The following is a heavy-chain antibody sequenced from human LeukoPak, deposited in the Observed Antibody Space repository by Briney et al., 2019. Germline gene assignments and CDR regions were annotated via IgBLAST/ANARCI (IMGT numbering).Heavy chain of an antibody. V-gene: IGHV1-69*13. J-gene: IGHJ4*02. CDR1: GGTFSSYA. CDR3: ARVEGIADEWYFDY. Sequence: ASVKVSCKASGGTFSSYAISWVRQAPGQGLEWMGGIIPIFGTANYAQKFQGRVTITADESTSTAYMELSSLRSEDTAVYYCARVEGIADEWYFDYWGQGTLVTVSS. CDR2: IIPIFGTA. D-gene: IGHD6-13*01.